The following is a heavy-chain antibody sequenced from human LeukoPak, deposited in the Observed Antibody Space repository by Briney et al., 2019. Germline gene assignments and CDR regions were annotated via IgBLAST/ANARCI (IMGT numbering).Heavy chain of an antibody. J-gene: IGHJ4*02. CDR3: VRQDYAGYFDY. Sequence: SETLSLTCTVSGGSISSSSYYWGWIRQPPGKGLEWIGTISYSGSTYYSPSLKSRVTISVDTSKSQFSLKLSSVTAADPAVYYCVRQDYAGYFDYWGQGTLVTVSS. CDR2: ISYSGST. CDR1: GGSISSSSYY. D-gene: IGHD4/OR15-4a*01. V-gene: IGHV4-39*01.